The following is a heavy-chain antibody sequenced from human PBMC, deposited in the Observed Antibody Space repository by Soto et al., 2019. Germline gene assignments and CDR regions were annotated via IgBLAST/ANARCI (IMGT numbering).Heavy chain of an antibody. CDR1: GGTFSSYA. Sequence: GASVKVSCKASGGTFSSYAFSWVRQAPGQGLEWMGGIIPIFGRANYAQKFQGRVTITADESTSTAYMELSSLRSEDTAVYYCARHDCISTSCYYYYYYSMDVWGQGTTVTVSS. D-gene: IGHD2-2*01. J-gene: IGHJ6*02. CDR3: ARHDCISTSCYYYYYYSMDV. V-gene: IGHV1-69*13. CDR2: IIPIFGRA.